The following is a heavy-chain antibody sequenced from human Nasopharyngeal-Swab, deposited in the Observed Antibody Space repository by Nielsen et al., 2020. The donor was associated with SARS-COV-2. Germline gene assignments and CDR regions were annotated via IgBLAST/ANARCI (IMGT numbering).Heavy chain of an antibody. CDR2: IYSGGST. Sequence: VRQAPGKGLEWVSVIYSGGSTYYADSVKGRFTISRDNSKNTLYLQMNSLRAEDTAVYYCAREGCSSTSCYIDYWGQGALVTVSS. V-gene: IGHV3-53*01. J-gene: IGHJ4*02. CDR3: AREGCSSTSCYIDY. D-gene: IGHD2-2*02.